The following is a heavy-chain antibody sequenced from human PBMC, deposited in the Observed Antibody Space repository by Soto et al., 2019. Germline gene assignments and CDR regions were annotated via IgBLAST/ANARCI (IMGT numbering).Heavy chain of an antibody. CDR1: GFTFTNYA. D-gene: IGHD6-13*01. CDR2: VSGSGDSS. J-gene: IGHJ4*02. V-gene: IGHV3-23*01. Sequence: EVQLLESGGGLVQPGGPLRLSCAASGFTFTNYAMSWVRQAPGKGLEWVSSVSGSGDSSYYADSVKGRFTISRDNSKNTLYLQMNSLRDEDTAVYYCAKDRGIIAAALDYGGQGTLVTVSS. CDR3: AKDRGIIAAALDY.